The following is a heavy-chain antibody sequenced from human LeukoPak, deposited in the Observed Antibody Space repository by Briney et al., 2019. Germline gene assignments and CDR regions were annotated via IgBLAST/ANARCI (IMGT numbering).Heavy chain of an antibody. V-gene: IGHV4-34*01. Sequence: SETLSLTCAVYGGSFSGYYWSWIRQPPGKGLEWIGEINHSGSTNYNPALKSRVTISVDTSKNQFSLKLSSVTAADTAVYYCARESKYSGYPFDYWGQGTLVTVSS. CDR2: INHSGST. D-gene: IGHD5-12*01. CDR3: ARESKYSGYPFDY. J-gene: IGHJ4*02. CDR1: GGSFSGYY.